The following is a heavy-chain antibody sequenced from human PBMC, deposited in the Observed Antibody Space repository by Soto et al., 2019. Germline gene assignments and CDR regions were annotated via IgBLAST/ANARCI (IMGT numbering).Heavy chain of an antibody. Sequence: TETLSLTCIVSGDSIRSYYWTWIRQPPGKGLQWIGYVFHTGNTNYNPSLKSRVTISEDASKNQVSLRLTSVTAAETAVYFCAREQYNWKIWGQGTLATVSS. CDR3: AREQYNWKI. D-gene: IGHD1-20*01. J-gene: IGHJ4*02. V-gene: IGHV4-59*01. CDR1: GDSIRSYY. CDR2: VFHTGNT.